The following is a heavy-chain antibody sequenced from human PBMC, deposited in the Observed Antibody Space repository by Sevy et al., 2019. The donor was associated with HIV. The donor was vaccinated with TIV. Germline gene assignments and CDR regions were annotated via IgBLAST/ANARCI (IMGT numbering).Heavy chain of an antibody. CDR3: ARVRYNYGSYYFDY. J-gene: IGHJ4*02. CDR2: ISSGGTTM. Sequence: KLGGSLRLSCAASRFTFSDYYMSWIRQAPGKGLEWVSYISSGGTTMYYADSLKGRFTISRDNAKNSLYLQMNSLRAEDTAVYYCARVRYNYGSYYFDYWGQGTLVTVSS. CDR1: RFTFSDYY. D-gene: IGHD1-1*01. V-gene: IGHV3-11*01.